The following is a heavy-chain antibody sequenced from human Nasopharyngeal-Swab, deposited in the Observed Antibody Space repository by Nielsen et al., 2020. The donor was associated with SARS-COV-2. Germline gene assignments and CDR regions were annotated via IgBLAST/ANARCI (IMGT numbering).Heavy chain of an antibody. CDR1: GFTFSRYD. J-gene: IGHJ4*02. D-gene: IGHD6-6*01. V-gene: IGHV3-23*01. Sequence: GESLKISCAASGFTFSRYDMSWVRQAPGKGLEWVSTISGSGGSTYYADSVKGRFTITRDNAKNTLYLQMNSLRAEDTALYYCAKDRRPLDYWGQGTLVTVSS. CDR3: AKDRRPLDY. CDR2: ISGSGGST.